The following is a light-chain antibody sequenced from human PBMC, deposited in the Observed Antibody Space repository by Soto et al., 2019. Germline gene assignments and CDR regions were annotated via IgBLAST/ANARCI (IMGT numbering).Light chain of an antibody. Sequence: EIVLTQSPATLSFSPGERATLSCRASQSVSSYLAWYQQKPGQAPRLLIYDASNRATGIPARFSGSGSGTDFTLTISSLEPEDFAVYYWQQRSNWPLTFGGGTKVDIK. CDR1: QSVSSY. CDR3: QQRSNWPLT. V-gene: IGKV3-11*01. J-gene: IGKJ4*01. CDR2: DAS.